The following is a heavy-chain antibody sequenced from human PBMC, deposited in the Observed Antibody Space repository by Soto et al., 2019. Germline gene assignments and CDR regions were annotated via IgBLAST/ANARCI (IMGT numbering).Heavy chain of an antibody. CDR1: GGTFSSDA. D-gene: IGHD2-8*01. CDR3: ARKPGRSTNGWGVRQVTDGDYYVMDV. CDR2: IIPIFGTS. J-gene: IGHJ6*02. V-gene: IGHV1-69*06. Sequence: VQLVQSGAEEKKSGSSVKVSCKALGGTFSSDAISWVRQAPGQGLEWVGGIIPIFGTSKYAQKLQGRVTISAETSPSTAYMELSSMRSEDTATYYCARKPGRSTNGWGVRQVTDGDYYVMDVWGQGTTVTVSS.